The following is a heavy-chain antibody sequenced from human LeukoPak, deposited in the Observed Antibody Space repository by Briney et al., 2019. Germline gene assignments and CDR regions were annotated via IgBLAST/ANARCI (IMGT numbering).Heavy chain of an antibody. J-gene: IGHJ2*01. CDR2: IYSAGST. CDR3: ARLWGAYWYFDL. D-gene: IGHD2-21*01. V-gene: IGHV3-53*01. Sequence: GGSLRLSCAASGFTVSSNYMSWVRQAPGKGLEWVSVIYSAGSTYYADSVKGRFTISRDNSKNTLHLQMNTLRAEDTAVYYCARLWGAYWYFDLWGRGTLVTVSS. CDR1: GFTVSSNY.